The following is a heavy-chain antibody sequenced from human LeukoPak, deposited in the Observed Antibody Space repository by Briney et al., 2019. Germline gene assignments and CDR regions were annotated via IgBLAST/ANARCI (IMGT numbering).Heavy chain of an antibody. CDR2: IYHSGST. Sequence: SETLSLTCTVSGYSISSGYYWGWIRPPPGKGLEWIGSIYHSGSTYYNPSLKSRVTISVDTSKNQFSLKLSSVTAADTAVYYCASSRGYSGYDHNWFDPWGQGTLVTVSS. CDR3: ASSRGYSGYDHNWFDP. V-gene: IGHV4-38-2*02. J-gene: IGHJ5*02. CDR1: GYSISSGYY. D-gene: IGHD5-12*01.